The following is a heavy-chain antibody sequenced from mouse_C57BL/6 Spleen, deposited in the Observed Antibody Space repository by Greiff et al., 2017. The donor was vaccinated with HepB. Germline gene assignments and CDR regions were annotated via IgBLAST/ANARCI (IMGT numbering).Heavy chain of an antibody. J-gene: IGHJ4*01. CDR2: ISSGGSYT. V-gene: IGHV5-6*02. D-gene: IGHD3-3*01. Sequence: DVMLVESGGDLVKPGGSLKLSCAASGFTFSSYGMSWVRQTPDKRLEWVATISSGGSYTYYPDSVKGRFTISRDNAKNTLYLQMSSLKSEDTAMYYCARQKGDVEAMDYWGQGTSVTVSS. CDR3: ARQKGDVEAMDY. CDR1: GFTFSSYG.